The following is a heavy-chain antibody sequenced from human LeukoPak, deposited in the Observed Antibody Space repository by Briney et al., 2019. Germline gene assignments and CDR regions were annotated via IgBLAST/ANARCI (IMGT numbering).Heavy chain of an antibody. D-gene: IGHD2-8*02. CDR1: GFTFSVYG. Sequence: GGSLRLSCAASGFTFSVYGMHWVRQAPGKGLEWVAVIWYDGSNKYYADSVKGRFTISRDNSKNTLYLQMNSLRAEDTAVYYCAKDHPTGGDGLWDYWGQGTLVTVSS. J-gene: IGHJ4*02. CDR2: IWYDGSNK. CDR3: AKDHPTGGDGLWDY. V-gene: IGHV3-33*06.